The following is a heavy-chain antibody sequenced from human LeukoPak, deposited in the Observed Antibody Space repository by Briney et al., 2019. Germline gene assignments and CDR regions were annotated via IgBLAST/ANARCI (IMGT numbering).Heavy chain of an antibody. CDR2: MSVGGAN. V-gene: IGHV4-4*08. CDR1: GGSISTVY. D-gene: IGHD2-21*01. Sequence: SETLSLTCTVSGGSISTVYWNWIRQSPGKGLEWIGYMSVGGANNYNPSLKSRVSISVDTSKNQFSLRLSSVTPEDTAVYYCARDRYSLDYWGQGTLVTVSS. J-gene: IGHJ4*02. CDR3: ARDRYSLDY.